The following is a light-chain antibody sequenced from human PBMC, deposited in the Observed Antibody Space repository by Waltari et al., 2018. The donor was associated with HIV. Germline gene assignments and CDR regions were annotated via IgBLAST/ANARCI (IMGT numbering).Light chain of an antibody. J-gene: IGLJ3*02. V-gene: IGLV3-1*01. Sequence: SYELTQPPSVSVSPGPTASISCSGDKLGDRYASWYQQRPGQSPVLIIYQDKKRPSGIPERFSGSNSGNTATLTISGTQTMDEADYYCQVWDYRGYVMFGGGTKLTVL. CDR3: QVWDYRGYVM. CDR1: KLGDRY. CDR2: QDK.